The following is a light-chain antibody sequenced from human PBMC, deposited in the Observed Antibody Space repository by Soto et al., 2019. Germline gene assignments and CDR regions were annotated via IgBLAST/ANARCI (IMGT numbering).Light chain of an antibody. Sequence: EIILTQSPGTLSVSPGERATHSCRGSQSINREFLAWYQQKPGQAPRLLMFQTSSRASGVPDRFSGSGSGTDFTLTITVLEPEDSAVYYCQQYGDSPAYTFGQGTKLEI. CDR2: QTS. V-gene: IGKV3-20*01. J-gene: IGKJ2*01. CDR1: QSINREF. CDR3: QQYGDSPAYT.